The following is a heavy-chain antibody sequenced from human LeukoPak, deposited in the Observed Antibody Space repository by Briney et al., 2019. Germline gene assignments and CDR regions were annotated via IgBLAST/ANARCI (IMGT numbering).Heavy chain of an antibody. D-gene: IGHD5-12*01. CDR2: ISGRTGGT. V-gene: IGHV3-23*01. Sequence: GGSLRLSCAASGFTFTTNAMSWVRQAPGKGLEWVSAISGRTGGTYYADSVKGRFTIPGDNSKSTLYLQMDSLRAEDTAVYYCAKCGNSGCHLIDYWGQGTLVTVSS. CDR3: AKCGNSGCHLIDY. J-gene: IGHJ4*02. CDR1: GFTFTTNA.